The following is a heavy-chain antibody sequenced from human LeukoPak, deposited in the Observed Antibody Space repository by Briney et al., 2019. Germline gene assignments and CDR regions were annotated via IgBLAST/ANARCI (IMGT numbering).Heavy chain of an antibody. V-gene: IGHV3-23*01. J-gene: IGHJ4*02. CDR2: ISGVIT. CDR3: AREGTDYDILTGYPN. Sequence: GGSLRLSCAASGFTLSSYVTRWVRQAPGKGLEWVSTISGVITYYAVSVKGRFTISRDDSKNTLYLQMNSLRAEDTAVYYCAREGTDYDILTGYPNWGQGTLVTVSS. CDR1: GFTLSSYV. D-gene: IGHD3-9*01.